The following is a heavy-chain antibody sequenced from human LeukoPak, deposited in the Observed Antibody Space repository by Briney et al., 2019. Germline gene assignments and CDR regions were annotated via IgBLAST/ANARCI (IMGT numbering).Heavy chain of an antibody. J-gene: IGHJ4*02. D-gene: IGHD1-26*01. CDR2: IYYSGST. CDR3: AREDHVVGATDY. CDR1: GGSISSGDYY. Sequence: PSETLSLTCTVSGGSISSGDYYWSWIRQPPGKGLEWIGYIYYSGSTYYNPSLKSRVTISVDTSKNQFSLKLSSVTAADTAVYYCAREDHVVGATDYWGQGTLVTVSS. V-gene: IGHV4-30-4*02.